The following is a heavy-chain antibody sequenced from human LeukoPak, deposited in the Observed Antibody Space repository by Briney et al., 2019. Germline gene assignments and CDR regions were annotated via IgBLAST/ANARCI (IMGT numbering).Heavy chain of an antibody. CDR1: GGSLSSYF. CDR3: ARRYRGFFDY. CDR2: IYSSGST. J-gene: IGHJ4*02. V-gene: IGHV4-59*01. Sequence: SETLSLTCTVSGGSLSSYFWSWIRLSPGKGLEWIGYIYSSGSTNYNPSLRSRVTISVDTSTRQFSLKVNSVTAADTAVYYCARRYRGFFDYWGQGILVTVSS. D-gene: IGHD3-16*02.